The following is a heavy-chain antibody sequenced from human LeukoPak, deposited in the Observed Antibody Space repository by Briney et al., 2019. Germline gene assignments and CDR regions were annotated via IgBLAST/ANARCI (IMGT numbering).Heavy chain of an antibody. Sequence: GGSLRLSCAASGFTVSSNYMSCVRQAPGKGLEWVSVIYSGGSTYYADSVKGRFTISRDNAKNSLYLQMNSLRDEDTAVYYCAGTVRGDYYYYGMDVWGQGTTVTVSS. CDR1: GFTVSSNY. V-gene: IGHV3-53*01. D-gene: IGHD3-10*01. J-gene: IGHJ6*02. CDR2: IYSGGST. CDR3: AGTVRGDYYYYGMDV.